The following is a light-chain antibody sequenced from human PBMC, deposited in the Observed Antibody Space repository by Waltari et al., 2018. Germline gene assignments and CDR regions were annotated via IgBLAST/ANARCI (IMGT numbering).Light chain of an antibody. CDR2: KDH. CDR1: VLSIQF. Sequence: SYELTQPPSVAVPPGKTARITCAGDVLSIQFTYWYQQKPGQVPVEVSYKDHQRPSAIPARFSGSKSGTTVTLTITGVQAEDEADYHCQSTDGRGPSWLFGGGTKLTVL. V-gene: IGLV3-25*03. CDR3: QSTDGRGPSWL. J-gene: IGLJ3*02.